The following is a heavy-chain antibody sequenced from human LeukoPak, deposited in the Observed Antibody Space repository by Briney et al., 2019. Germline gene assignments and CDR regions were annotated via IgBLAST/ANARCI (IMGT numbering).Heavy chain of an antibody. D-gene: IGHD3-3*01. Sequence: SETLSLTCAVYGGSFSGYYWSWIRQPPGKGLEWIGEINHSGSTNYNPSLKSRVTISVDTSKNQFPLKLSSVTAADTAVYYCARGITIFGVVLDYWGQGTLVTVSS. CDR1: GGSFSGYY. CDR2: INHSGST. CDR3: ARGITIFGVVLDY. J-gene: IGHJ4*02. V-gene: IGHV4-34*01.